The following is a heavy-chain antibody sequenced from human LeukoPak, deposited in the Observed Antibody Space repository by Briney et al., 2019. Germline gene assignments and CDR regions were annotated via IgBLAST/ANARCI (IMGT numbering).Heavy chain of an antibody. J-gene: IGHJ4*02. CDR2: ISSNGGST. Sequence: PGGSLRLSCAASGFTFSSYAMHWVHQAPGKGLEYVSAISSNGGSTYYANSVKGRFTISRDNSKNTLYLQMGSLRAEDMAVYYCARGGRVPAAILLRWGQGTLVTVSS. D-gene: IGHD2-2*02. CDR3: ARGGRVPAAILLR. V-gene: IGHV3-64*01. CDR1: GFTFSSYA.